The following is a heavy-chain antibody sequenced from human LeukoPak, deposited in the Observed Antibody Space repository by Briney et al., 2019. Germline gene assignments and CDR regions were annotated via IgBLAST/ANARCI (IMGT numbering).Heavy chain of an antibody. V-gene: IGHV1-8*02. CDR3: ARARAVMVYATWVHWFDP. CDR2: MNPNSGNT. CDR1: GYTFKNYD. Sequence: GASVKVSCKASGYTFKNYDINWVRQATGQGLEWMGWMNPNSGNTGYAQKFQGRATMTRNTSISTAYMELSSLRSEDTAVYYCARARAVMVYATWVHWFDPWGQGTLVTVSS. D-gene: IGHD2-8*01. J-gene: IGHJ5*02.